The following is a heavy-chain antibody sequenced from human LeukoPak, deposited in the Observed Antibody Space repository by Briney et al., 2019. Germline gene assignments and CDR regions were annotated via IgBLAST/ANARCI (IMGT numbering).Heavy chain of an antibody. Sequence: SETLSLTCTVSGGSISSYYWSWIRQPPGKGLEWIGYIYYSGSTNYNPSLKSRVTISVDASKNQFSLKLSSVTAADTAVYYCARDSSGFFDYWGQGTLVTVSS. D-gene: IGHD6-19*01. CDR3: ARDSSGFFDY. J-gene: IGHJ4*02. CDR2: IYYSGST. V-gene: IGHV4-59*01. CDR1: GGSISSYY.